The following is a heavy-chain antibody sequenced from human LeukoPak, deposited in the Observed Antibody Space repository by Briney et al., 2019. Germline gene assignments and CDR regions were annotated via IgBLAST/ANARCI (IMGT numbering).Heavy chain of an antibody. J-gene: IGHJ4*02. CDR2: ISGSGGST. Sequence: GGSLRLSCAASGFTFSSYAMSWVRQAAGKGLEWVLAISGSGGSTYYADSVKGRFAISRDNSKNTLYLQMNSLRAEDTAVYYCAKDPNSSGYLAGDYWGQGTLVTVSS. D-gene: IGHD3-22*01. CDR1: GFTFSSYA. V-gene: IGHV3-23*01. CDR3: AKDPNSSGYLAGDY.